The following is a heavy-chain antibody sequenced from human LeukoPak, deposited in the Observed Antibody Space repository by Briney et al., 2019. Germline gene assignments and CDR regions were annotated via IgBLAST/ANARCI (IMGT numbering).Heavy chain of an antibody. CDR1: GGSISSYF. CDR3: ARRGSWFDP. D-gene: IGHD2-15*01. V-gene: IGHV4-4*08. CDR2: IYTSGST. J-gene: IGHJ5*02. Sequence: PSETLSLTCTVSGGSISSYFWSWIRQPPGKGLEWIGYIYTSGSTKYNPSLKSRVTISLDTSKNQFSLKLNSVTAADTAVYYCARRGSWFDPWGQGTLVTVSS.